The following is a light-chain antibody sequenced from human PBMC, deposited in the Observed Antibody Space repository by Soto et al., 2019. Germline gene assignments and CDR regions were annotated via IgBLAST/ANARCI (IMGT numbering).Light chain of an antibody. Sequence: QSALTQPRSVSGSPGQSVTISCTGTSSDVGGYIYVSWYQQYPAKAPKVMIYDVSRRPSGVPDRFSGSKSGNTASLAISGLQAEDEGVYYCCSYAGNKTGVFGGGTKRTVL. J-gene: IGLJ3*02. CDR3: CSYAGNKTGV. V-gene: IGLV2-11*01. CDR1: SSDVGGYIY. CDR2: DVS.